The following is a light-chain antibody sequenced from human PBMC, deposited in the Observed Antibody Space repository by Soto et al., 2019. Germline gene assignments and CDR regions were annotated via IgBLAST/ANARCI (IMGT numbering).Light chain of an antibody. V-gene: IGKV3-15*01. Sequence: ETVMTQSPVTLSVSPGERATLSCRASQSVTTNLAWYQQKPGQAPRLLIYGASTRATGIPARFSGGGSGTEFTLTISSLQSEDFAVYYCQQYNKWPLTFGGGTKAEIK. CDR2: GAS. CDR3: QQYNKWPLT. CDR1: QSVTTN. J-gene: IGKJ4*01.